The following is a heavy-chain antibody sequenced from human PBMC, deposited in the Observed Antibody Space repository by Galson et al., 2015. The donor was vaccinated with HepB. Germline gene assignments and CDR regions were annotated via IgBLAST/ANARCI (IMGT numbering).Heavy chain of an antibody. CDR2: ISSSGDLR. CDR3: AKDGVADSGWYSDY. Sequence: SLRLSCAASGSTFSSYAMSWVRRAPGKGLQWLSIISSSGDLRRYADSVKGRFTISRDNSKSALYLQMNSLTADDTAVYYGAKDGVADSGWYSDYWGQGTLVTVSS. J-gene: IGHJ4*02. CDR1: GSTFSSYA. D-gene: IGHD6-19*01. V-gene: IGHV3-23*01.